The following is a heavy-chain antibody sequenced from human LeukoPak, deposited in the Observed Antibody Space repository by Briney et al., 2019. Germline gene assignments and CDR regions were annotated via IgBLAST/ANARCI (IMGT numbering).Heavy chain of an antibody. J-gene: IGHJ4*02. V-gene: IGHV3-48*02. D-gene: IGHD6-6*01. CDR2: ITRSSSTI. CDR1: GFTFSSYN. Sequence: GGSLRLSCAASGFTFSSYNMNWVRQAPGKGLEWVSYITRSSSTIYYAGSGKGRFTISRDNAKNSLYLQMNSLRDEDTAVYYCAREYRSSSGSVSHYWGQGTLVTVSS. CDR3: AREYRSSSGSVSHY.